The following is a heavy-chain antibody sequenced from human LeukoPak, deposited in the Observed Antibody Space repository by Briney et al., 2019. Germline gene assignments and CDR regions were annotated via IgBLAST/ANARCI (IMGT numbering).Heavy chain of an antibody. CDR2: IYHSGST. Sequence: SETLSLTCTVSGGSISSYYWSWLRQPPGKGLEWIGEIYHSGSTNYNPSLKSRVTISVDKSKNQFSLKLSSVTAADTAVYYCARRGTRLWPFDYWGQGTLVTVSS. CDR1: GGSISSYY. D-gene: IGHD2-2*01. J-gene: IGHJ4*02. V-gene: IGHV4-59*12. CDR3: ARRGTRLWPFDY.